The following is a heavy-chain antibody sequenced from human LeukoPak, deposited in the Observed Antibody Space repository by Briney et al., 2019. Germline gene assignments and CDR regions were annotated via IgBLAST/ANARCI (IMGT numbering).Heavy chain of an antibody. V-gene: IGHV3-33*01. CDR1: GFTFSNFG. CDR2: IWYDGSSK. CDR3: ARGYYDILTGLEY. D-gene: IGHD3-9*01. Sequence: GGSLRLSCAASGFTFSNFGMHWVRQAPGKGLEWVSFIWYDGSSKYYGDSVKGRFTISRDHSKNTLYLQMNSLRAEDTAVYYCARGYYDILTGLEYWGQGTLVTVSS. J-gene: IGHJ4*02.